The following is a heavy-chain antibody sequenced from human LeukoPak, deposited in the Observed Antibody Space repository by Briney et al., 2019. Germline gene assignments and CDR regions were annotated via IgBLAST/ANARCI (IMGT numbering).Heavy chain of an antibody. CDR2: INPNSGGT. Sequence: ASVKVSCKASGYTFTGYYMHWVRQAPGQGLEWMGWINPNSGGTNYAQKFQGRVTMTRDTSISTAYMVLSRLRSDDTAVYYCARDPILGELQFVGFFDYWGQGTLVTVSS. V-gene: IGHV1-2*02. CDR3: ARDPILGELQFVGFFDY. J-gene: IGHJ4*02. CDR1: GYTFTGYY. D-gene: IGHD3-16*01.